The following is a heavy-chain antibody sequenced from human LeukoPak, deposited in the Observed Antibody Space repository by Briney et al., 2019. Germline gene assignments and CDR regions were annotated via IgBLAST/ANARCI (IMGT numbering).Heavy chain of an antibody. CDR3: ARGTSSSGYYSFDS. CDR2: ISGSSGYI. CDR1: GFTFGDYA. D-gene: IGHD3-22*01. J-gene: IGHJ4*02. Sequence: GRSLRLSCTASGFTFGDYAMSWVRQAPGKGLEWVSSISGSSGYIYYADSVKGRFTISRDNAKNSLYLQMNGLRAEDTAMYYCARGTSSSGYYSFDSWGQGTLVTVSS. V-gene: IGHV3-21*01.